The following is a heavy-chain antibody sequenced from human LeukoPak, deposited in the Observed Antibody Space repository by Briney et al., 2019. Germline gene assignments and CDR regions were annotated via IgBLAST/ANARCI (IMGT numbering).Heavy chain of an antibody. CDR1: GYTFTSYG. CDR3: ARDLTGLTYGSGTGWFDP. Sequence: ASVKVSCKASGYTFTSYGIIWVRQAPGQGLEWMVWISAYNGNTNYAQKLQGRVTMTTDTSTSTAYMELRSLRSDDTAVYYCARDLTGLTYGSGTGWFDPWGQGTLVTVSS. D-gene: IGHD3-10*01. V-gene: IGHV1-18*01. CDR2: ISAYNGNT. J-gene: IGHJ5*02.